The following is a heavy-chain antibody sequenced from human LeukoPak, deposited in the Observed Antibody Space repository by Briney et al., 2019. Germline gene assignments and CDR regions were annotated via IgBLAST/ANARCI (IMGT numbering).Heavy chain of an antibody. CDR1: GGSISGYY. V-gene: IGHV4-38-2*02. CDR3: ARAHVLRCLEWAANFDY. Sequence: SETLSLTCTVSGGSISGYYWGWIRQPPGKGLEWIGSIYHSGSTYYNPSLKSRVTISVDTSKNQFSLKLSSVTAADTAVYYCARAHVLRCLEWAANFDYWGQGTLVTVSS. J-gene: IGHJ4*02. CDR2: IYHSGST. D-gene: IGHD3-3*01.